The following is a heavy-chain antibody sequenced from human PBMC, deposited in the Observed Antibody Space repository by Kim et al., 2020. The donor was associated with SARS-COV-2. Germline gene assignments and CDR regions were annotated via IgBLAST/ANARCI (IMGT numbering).Heavy chain of an antibody. D-gene: IGHD3-10*02. CDR3: ARSVFGDNY. Sequence: GGSLRLSCAASGFTFSNDWMTWVRQAPGKGLKWVANINQDGSESYYVDSVKGRFTISRDNAKNSLYLQMNSLRVEDTAVYYCARSVFGDNYWGQGTLV. J-gene: IGHJ4*02. V-gene: IGHV3-7*01. CDR1: GFTFSNDW. CDR2: INQDGSES.